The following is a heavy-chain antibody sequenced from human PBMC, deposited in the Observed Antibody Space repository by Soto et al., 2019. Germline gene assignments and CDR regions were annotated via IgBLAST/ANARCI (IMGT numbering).Heavy chain of an antibody. D-gene: IGHD2-8*01. V-gene: IGHV3-48*02. Sequence: EVQLVESGGGLVQPGGSLRLSCAASGFTFSSYSMNWVRQAPGKGLEWVSYISGSSSMIYYADSVKGRFTISRDNAKNSLYLQMNSLRDEDTAVYYCARDLNPRQEMLYALLGYWGQGTLVTVSS. CDR3: ARDLNPRQEMLYALLGY. CDR2: ISGSSSMI. J-gene: IGHJ4*02. CDR1: GFTFSSYS.